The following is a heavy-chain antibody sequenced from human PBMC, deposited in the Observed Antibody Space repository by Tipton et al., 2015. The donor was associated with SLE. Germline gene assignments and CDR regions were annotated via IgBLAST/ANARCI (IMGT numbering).Heavy chain of an antibody. J-gene: IGHJ4*02. D-gene: IGHD1-26*01. CDR1: GFAVSSNY. V-gene: IGHV3-66*02. CDR3: ARGLSRSHSHYFDY. CDR2: VYSGGST. Sequence: SLRLSCVVSGFAVSSNYMSWVRQSPGRGLEWVSVVYSGGSTYYSDSVKGRFTISRDNSKNTLYLQMNSLRAEDTAVYYCARGLSRSHSHYFDYWGQGALVTVSS.